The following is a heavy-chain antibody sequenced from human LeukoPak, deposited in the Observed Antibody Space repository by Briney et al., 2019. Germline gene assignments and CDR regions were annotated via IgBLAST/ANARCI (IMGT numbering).Heavy chain of an antibody. CDR1: GDSLNSAYY. Sequence: SETLSLTCTVSGDSLNSAYYWGWIRQPPGKGLEWIGSMYHSGSTYYNPSLKSRVTISVDTSKNQFSLKLSSVTAADTAVYYCARVDLRQRAYYYYYYMDVWGKGTTVTVSS. J-gene: IGHJ6*03. D-gene: IGHD3/OR15-3a*01. CDR2: MYHSGST. CDR3: ARVDLRQRAYYYYYYMDV. V-gene: IGHV4-38-2*02.